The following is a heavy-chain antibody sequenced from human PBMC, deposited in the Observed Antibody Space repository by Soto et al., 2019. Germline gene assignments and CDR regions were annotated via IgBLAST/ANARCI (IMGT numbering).Heavy chain of an antibody. CDR1: GYTFSGHW. J-gene: IGHJ4*02. CDR3: ARHGAAIWLGY. Sequence: PGESLKISCKTSGYTFSGHWTSWVRQVPGKGLQWMGNIDPSDSYINYNPAFRGHVTFSVDKSNSTAYLHWRSLGPSDTAIYYCARHGAAIWLGYWGQGTLVTV. CDR2: IDPSDSYI. D-gene: IGHD6-19*01. V-gene: IGHV5-10-1*01.